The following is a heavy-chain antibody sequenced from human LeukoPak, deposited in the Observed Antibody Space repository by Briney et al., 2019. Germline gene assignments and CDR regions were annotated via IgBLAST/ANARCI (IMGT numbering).Heavy chain of an antibody. V-gene: IGHV3-53*01. J-gene: IGHJ4*02. CDR2: IYSGGST. Sequence: GGSLRLSCAASGFTVSSNYMSWVRQAPGKGLEWVSVIYSGGSTYYADSVKGRFTISGDNSKNTLYLQMNSLRAEDTAVYYCARTTTMVRGVHFDYWGQGTLVTVSS. CDR1: GFTVSSNY. D-gene: IGHD3-10*01. CDR3: ARTTTMVRGVHFDY.